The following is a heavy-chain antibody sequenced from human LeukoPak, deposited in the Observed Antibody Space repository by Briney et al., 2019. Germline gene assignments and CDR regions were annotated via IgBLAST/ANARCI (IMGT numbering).Heavy chain of an antibody. V-gene: IGHV3-23*01. J-gene: IGHJ4*02. CDR1: GFAFSKYA. CDR3: AKFRGYCSGGTCFSFDY. Sequence: GGSLRLSCAASGFAFSKYAMSWVRQAPGKGLEWVSGISASGDSTLYAESVKGRFTFSRDNSKNTLYLQMNSLRAEDTAVYYCAKFRGYCSGGTCFSFDYWGQGTLVTVSS. CDR2: ISASGDST. D-gene: IGHD2-15*01.